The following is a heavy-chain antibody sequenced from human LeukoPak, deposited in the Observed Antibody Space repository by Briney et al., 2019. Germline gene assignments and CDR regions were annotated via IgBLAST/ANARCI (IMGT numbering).Heavy chain of an antibody. CDR3: ARGAFRVAATPFDF. J-gene: IGHJ4*02. CDR1: GGAISSSSYY. V-gene: IGHV4-61*01. CDR2: IYYSGST. D-gene: IGHD2-15*01. Sequence: KTSATLSLTCTVSGGAISSSSYYWSWIRQPPGKGLEWLGYIYYSGSTNYNPSLKSRVNISVDTSKNQFSLKLSSVTAADTAVYYCARGAFRVAATPFDFWGQGTLVTVSS.